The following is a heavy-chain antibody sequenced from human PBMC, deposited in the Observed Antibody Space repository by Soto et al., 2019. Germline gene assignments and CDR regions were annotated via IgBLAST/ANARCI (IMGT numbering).Heavy chain of an antibody. CDR1: GGTFSSYA. V-gene: IGHV1-69*13. Sequence: GASVKVSCKASGGTFSSYAVSWVRQAPGQGLEWMGGIIPIFGTANYAQKFQGRVTITADESTSTAYMELSSLRSEDTAVYYCARVDYDAFDIWGQGTMVTVSS. D-gene: IGHD4-17*01. J-gene: IGHJ3*02. CDR2: IIPIFGTA. CDR3: ARVDYDAFDI.